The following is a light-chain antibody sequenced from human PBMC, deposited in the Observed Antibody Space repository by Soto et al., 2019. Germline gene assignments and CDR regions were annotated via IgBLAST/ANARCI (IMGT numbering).Light chain of an antibody. CDR3: QQYCGSPRT. V-gene: IGKV3-20*01. CDR1: HTVTSNY. Sequence: ELVLTQTPDTLSLSPGERATLSCRASHTVTSNYLAWYQQKPGQAPRLLIYDASIRDTDIPDRVSGSGSGTDFTLTISRLETEDFAVYYCQQYCGSPRTFGQGTKVEIK. J-gene: IGKJ1*01. CDR2: DAS.